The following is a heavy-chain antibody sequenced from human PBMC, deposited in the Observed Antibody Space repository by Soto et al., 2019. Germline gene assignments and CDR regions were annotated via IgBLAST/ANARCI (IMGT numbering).Heavy chain of an antibody. CDR1: GGTFSSDT. J-gene: IGHJ4*02. D-gene: IGHD3-10*01. CDR2: IIPILAIA. V-gene: IGHV1-69*02. CDR3: ASMVRGVIQNSDY. Sequence: ASVKVSCKASGGTFSSDTISWVRQAPGQGLEWMGRIIPILAIANYAQKFQGRVTITADKSTSTAYMELSSLRSEDTAVYYCASMVRGVIQNSDYWGQGTLVTVSS.